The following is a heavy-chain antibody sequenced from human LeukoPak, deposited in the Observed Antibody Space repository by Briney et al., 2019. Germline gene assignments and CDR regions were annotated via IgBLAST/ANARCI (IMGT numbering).Heavy chain of an antibody. CDR1: GYTFTSYD. J-gene: IGHJ6*02. CDR2: MNPNSGNT. CDR3: ARNRNYDFWSGYGDYYYGMDV. Sequence: ASVKVSCKASGYTFTSYDINWVRQATGQGLAWMGWMNPNSGNTGYAQKFQGRVTMTRNTSISTAYMELSSLRSEDTAVYYCARNRNYDFWSGYGDYYYGMDVWGQGTTVTVSS. V-gene: IGHV1-8*01. D-gene: IGHD3-3*01.